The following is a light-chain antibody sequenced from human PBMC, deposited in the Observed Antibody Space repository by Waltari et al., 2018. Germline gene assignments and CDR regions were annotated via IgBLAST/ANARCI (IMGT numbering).Light chain of an antibody. Sequence: EIVMTQTPLSLPVTVAQPASISCKSSQRLVHSNGRTHLSWLQQRPGQPPRLLIYRISERVSGVPDRFSGSGAGTDFTLKISRVEGEDVGVYYCMQSTQSPWTFGQGTKVEIK. CDR1: QRLVHSNGRTH. J-gene: IGKJ1*01. CDR3: MQSTQSPWT. CDR2: RIS. V-gene: IGKV2-24*01.